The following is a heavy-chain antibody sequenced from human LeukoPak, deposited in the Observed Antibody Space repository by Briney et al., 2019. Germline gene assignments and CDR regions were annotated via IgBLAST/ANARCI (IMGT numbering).Heavy chain of an antibody. CDR2: AGWAGGTT. CDR1: GFNFDRYT. CDR3: AKELDTMFFDY. V-gene: IGHV3-43*01. D-gene: IGHD3-10*02. Sequence: GGSLRLSCATSGFNFDRYTIHWVRQAPGKGLVWVSLAGWAGGTTFYSDSVRGRFTISRDSGRKSVYLQMNSLTTDDTAFYFCAKELDTMFFDYWGQGALVTVSS. J-gene: IGHJ4*02.